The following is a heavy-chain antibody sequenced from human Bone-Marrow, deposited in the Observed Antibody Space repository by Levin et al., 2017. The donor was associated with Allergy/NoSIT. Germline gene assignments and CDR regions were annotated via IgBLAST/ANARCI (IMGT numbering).Heavy chain of an antibody. CDR1: GFTFSRYA. Sequence: GGSLRLSCAASGFTFSRYAMAWVRQAPGQGLEWVLGMSGSGGRTVYADSVKGRFTISRDNSKNIMYLQMNSLRVEDTALYYCAREDNWNYDYWGQGTLVTVSS. V-gene: IGHV3-23*01. CDR3: AREDNWNYDY. J-gene: IGHJ4*02. CDR2: MSGSGGRT. D-gene: IGHD1-7*01.